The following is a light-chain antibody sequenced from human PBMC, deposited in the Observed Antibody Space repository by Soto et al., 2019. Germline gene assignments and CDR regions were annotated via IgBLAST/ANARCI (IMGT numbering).Light chain of an antibody. Sequence: EIVMTQSPATLSVSPGERATLSCRASQGVGSTLAWYQQRSGQAPRLLIFDASIRVPTTPARFSGSVSGTEFTLTISSLESEDFAVYFCQQYGDRPRTFGQGTKVDIK. V-gene: IGKV3-15*01. J-gene: IGKJ1*01. CDR1: QGVGST. CDR3: QQYGDRPRT. CDR2: DAS.